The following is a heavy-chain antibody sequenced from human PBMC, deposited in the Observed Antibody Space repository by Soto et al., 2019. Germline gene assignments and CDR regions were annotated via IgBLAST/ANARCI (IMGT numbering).Heavy chain of an antibody. Sequence: GGSLRLSCAASGFTFSSYWMSRVRQAPGKGRDWVANIKQDGSAKYYVDSVRGRLTISRDNAKSSRYLQMNSLRAEATTVYYYARVDTATRGSYYYGRDGCGQGTTVTVSS. D-gene: IGHD5-18*01. CDR1: GFTFSSYW. V-gene: IGHV3-7*03. CDR2: IKQDGSAK. J-gene: IGHJ6*02. CDR3: ARVDTATRGSYYYGRDG.